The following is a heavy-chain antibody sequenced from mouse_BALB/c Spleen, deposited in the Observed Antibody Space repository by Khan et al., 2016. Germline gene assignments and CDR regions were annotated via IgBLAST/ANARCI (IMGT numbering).Heavy chain of an antibody. Sequence: IQLVQSGPELKKPGETVKISCKASGYNFTDYSMHWVKQAPGKGLKWMGWINTETGEPTYADDFKGRFAFSLETSASTAYLQINNLKNEDTAKYFCAKLTEVATPFDYRGQGTTLEVAS. J-gene: IGHJ2*01. CDR1: GYNFTDYS. CDR3: AKLTEVATPFDY. V-gene: IGHV9-2-1*01. CDR2: INTETGEP.